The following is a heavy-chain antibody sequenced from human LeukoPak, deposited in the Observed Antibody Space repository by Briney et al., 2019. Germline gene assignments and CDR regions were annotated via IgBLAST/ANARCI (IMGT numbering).Heavy chain of an antibody. CDR2: IYHSGST. D-gene: IGHD2-2*01. J-gene: IGHJ4*02. V-gene: IGHV4-38-2*02. CDR3: ARAAIVVVPAATDYFDY. CDR1: GYSISSGYY. Sequence: SETLSLTCTVSGYSISSGYYWGWIRQPPGKGLEWIGSIYHSGSTYYNPSLKSRVTISVDTSKNQFSLKLSSVTAADTAVYYCARAAIVVVPAATDYFDYWGQGTLVTVSS.